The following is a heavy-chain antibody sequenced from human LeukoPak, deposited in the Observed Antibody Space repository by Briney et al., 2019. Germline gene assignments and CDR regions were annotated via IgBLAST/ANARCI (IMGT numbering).Heavy chain of an antibody. Sequence: SETLSLTCTVSVDSITSGSYYWSWIRQPAGQGLEWIGRIYTSGSTHYNPSLESRVSISVDTSKNQFSLKLTSVTAADTAVYYCARIGISARGTNFHHWGQGTLVTVSS. D-gene: IGHD6-13*01. J-gene: IGHJ1*01. CDR3: ARIGISARGTNFHH. V-gene: IGHV4-61*02. CDR1: VDSITSGSYY. CDR2: IYTSGST.